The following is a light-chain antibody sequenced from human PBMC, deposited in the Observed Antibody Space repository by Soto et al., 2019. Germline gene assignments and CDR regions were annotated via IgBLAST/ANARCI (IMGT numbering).Light chain of an antibody. Sequence: EIVLTQSPGTLSLSPGERATLSCRASQSVSSSYLAWYQQKPGQAPRLLIDGASSRATGIPDRFSGSGSGTDFTLTISRLEPEDFAVYDCHQYDSSPLTFGGGTKVEIK. CDR3: HQYDSSPLT. CDR2: GAS. J-gene: IGKJ4*01. CDR1: QSVSSSY. V-gene: IGKV3-20*01.